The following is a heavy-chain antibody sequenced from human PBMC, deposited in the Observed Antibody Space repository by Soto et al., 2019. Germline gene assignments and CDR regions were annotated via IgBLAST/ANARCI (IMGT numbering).Heavy chain of an antibody. J-gene: IGHJ5*02. D-gene: IGHD3-10*01. CDR2: ISGSGGST. Sequence: GGSLRLSCAASGFTFSSDAMSWGRQAPGKGLEWVSAISGSGGSTYYADSVKGRFTISRDNSKNTLYLQMNSLRAEDTAVYYCAKGVRGVGNWFDPWGQGTLVTVSS. V-gene: IGHV3-23*01. CDR1: GFTFSSDA. CDR3: AKGVRGVGNWFDP.